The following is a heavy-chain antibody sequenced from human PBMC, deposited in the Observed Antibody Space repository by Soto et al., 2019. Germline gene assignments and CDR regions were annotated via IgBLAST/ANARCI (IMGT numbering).Heavy chain of an antibody. Sequence: ASVKVSCKATGGTFSNYGVNWVRQAPGQGLEWMGWINAGNGNTKYSQKFQGRVTITRDTSASTAYMELSSLRSEDTAVYYCARGGCSGGSCYSLYYYYGMDVWGQGTTVTVSS. CDR1: GGTFSNYG. V-gene: IGHV1-3*01. CDR2: INAGNGNT. CDR3: ARGGCSGGSCYSLYYYYGMDV. J-gene: IGHJ6*02. D-gene: IGHD2-15*01.